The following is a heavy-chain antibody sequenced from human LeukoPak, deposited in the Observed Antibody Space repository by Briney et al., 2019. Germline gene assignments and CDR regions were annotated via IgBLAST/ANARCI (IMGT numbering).Heavy chain of an antibody. CDR3: ERDRIMITFGGALFDY. D-gene: IGHD3-16*01. V-gene: IGHV3-48*03. CDR2: ISSGSTI. Sequence: GGSLRLSCAASGFTFSSYEMNWVRQAPGKGLEWVSYISSGSTIYYADSVKGRFTISRDNAKNSLYLQMNSLRAEDTAVYYCERDRIMITFGGALFDYWGQGTLVTVSS. J-gene: IGHJ4*02. CDR1: GFTFSSYE.